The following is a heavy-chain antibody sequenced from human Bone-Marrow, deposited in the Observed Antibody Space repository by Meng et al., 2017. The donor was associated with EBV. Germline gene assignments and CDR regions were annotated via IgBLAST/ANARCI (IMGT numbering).Heavy chain of an antibody. Sequence: QVQPVQSGTEVKKPGTSVQVSCKACCYTFTSYGISWVRQAPGQGLEWMGWISAYNGNTNYAQKLQGRVTMTTDTSTSTAYMELRSLRSDDTAVYYCARDRSATSGWMAGGYWGQGTLVTVSS. CDR2: ISAYNGNT. D-gene: IGHD6-19*01. CDR3: ARDRSATSGWMAGGY. V-gene: IGHV1-18*01. J-gene: IGHJ4*02. CDR1: CYTFTSYG.